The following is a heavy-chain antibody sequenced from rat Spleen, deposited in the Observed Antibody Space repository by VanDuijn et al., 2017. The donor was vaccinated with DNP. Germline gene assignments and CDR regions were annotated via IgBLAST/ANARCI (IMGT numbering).Heavy chain of an antibody. CDR2: ISSGGST. J-gene: IGHJ2*01. V-gene: IGHV2S12*01. Sequence: QVQLKESGPGLVQPSQTLSLTCTVSGFSLTSYGVSWVRQPPGKGLEWIAAISSGGSTYYNSALKSRLSISRDTSKSQVFLEVNSRQSEDTATDYCARDGQWDYLDYWGQGVMVTVAS. CDR3: ARDGQWDYLDY. CDR1: GFSLTSYG. D-gene: IGHD1-1*01.